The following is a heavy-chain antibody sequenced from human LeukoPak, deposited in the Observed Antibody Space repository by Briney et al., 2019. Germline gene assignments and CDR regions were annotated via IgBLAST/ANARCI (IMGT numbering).Heavy chain of an antibody. J-gene: IGHJ4*02. CDR2: ISAYNGNT. CDR3: ARDFLRYCSSTSCYYPNY. Sequence: GASVKVPCKASGYTFTSYGISWVRQAPGQGLEWMGWISAYNGNTNYAQKLQGRVTMTTDTSTSTAYMELRSLRSGDTAVYYCARDFLRYCSSTSCYYPNYWGQGTLVTVSS. V-gene: IGHV1-18*01. CDR1: GYTFTSYG. D-gene: IGHD2-2*01.